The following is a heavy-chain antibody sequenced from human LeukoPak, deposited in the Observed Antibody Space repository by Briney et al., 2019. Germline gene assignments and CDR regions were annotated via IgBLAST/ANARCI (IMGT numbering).Heavy chain of an antibody. D-gene: IGHD1-1*01. CDR1: GFTFSSYS. CDR2: ISSSSSTI. J-gene: IGHJ4*02. Sequence: GGSLRLSCAASGFTFSSYSMNWVRQAPGKGLEWVSYISSSSSTIYYADSVKGRFTISRDNAKNSLYLQMNSLRAEEPALYYCARGGGVQLERPFDYWGQGTLVTVSS. V-gene: IGHV3-48*01. CDR3: ARGGGVQLERPFDY.